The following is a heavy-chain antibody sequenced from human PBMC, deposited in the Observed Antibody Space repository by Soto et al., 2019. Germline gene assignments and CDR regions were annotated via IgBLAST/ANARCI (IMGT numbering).Heavy chain of an antibody. V-gene: IGHV1-18*01. D-gene: IGHD1-26*01. Sequence: ASVKVSCKASGYTFTSYGISWVRQAPGQGLEWMGWISAYNGNTNYAQKLQGRVTMTTDTSTSTAYMELRSLRSDDTAVYYCAREVPWAEYLNSYYFDYWGQGTLVTVSS. J-gene: IGHJ4*02. CDR1: GYTFTSYG. CDR2: ISAYNGNT. CDR3: AREVPWAEYLNSYYFDY.